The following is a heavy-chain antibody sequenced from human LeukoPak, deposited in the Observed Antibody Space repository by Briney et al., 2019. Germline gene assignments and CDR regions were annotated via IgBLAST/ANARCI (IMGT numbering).Heavy chain of an antibody. D-gene: IGHD3-16*01. CDR1: GFTFSDYY. V-gene: IGHV3-11*04. CDR2: IRGSGGDI. Sequence: GGSLRLSCAASGFTFSDYYMGWIRQAPRKGLEWVSYIRGSGGDIHYADSVKGRFTISRDNAKSSLYLQMNSLRPEDTAIYYCASDRSNQLAYDGGPKWGQGTLVTVSS. J-gene: IGHJ4*02. CDR3: ASDRSNQLAYDGGPK.